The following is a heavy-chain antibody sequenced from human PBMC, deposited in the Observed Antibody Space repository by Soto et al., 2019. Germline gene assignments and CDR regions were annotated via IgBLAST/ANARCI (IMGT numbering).Heavy chain of an antibody. CDR1: GGTFSSYT. J-gene: IGHJ4*02. D-gene: IGHD2-2*02. CDR2: IIPILGIA. Sequence: QVQLVQSGAEVKKPGSSVKVSCKASGGTFSSYTISWVRQAPGQGLEWMGRIIPILGIANYAQKFQGRVTITSEKYTSTAYMELSSLRSEETAVYYCAMEYCSATSCYKDYWGQGTLVTVSS. V-gene: IGHV1-69*02. CDR3: AMEYCSATSCYKDY.